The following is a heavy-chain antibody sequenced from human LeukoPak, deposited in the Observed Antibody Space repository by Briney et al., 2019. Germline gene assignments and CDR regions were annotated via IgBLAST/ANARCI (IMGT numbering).Heavy chain of an antibody. CDR1: EFTFSNYW. CDR2: IKLDGSEK. V-gene: IGHV3-7*03. CDR3: ARDRWIVVGGYYYYYGMDV. Sequence: GGSLSLSCAASEFTFSNYWMSWVRQAPGKGLEWIGNIKLDGSEKYYVDSVKGRFTISRDNAKNSLYLQMNSLRAEDTAVYYCARDRWIVVGGYYYYYGMDVWGQGTTVTVSS. J-gene: IGHJ6*02. D-gene: IGHD3-22*01.